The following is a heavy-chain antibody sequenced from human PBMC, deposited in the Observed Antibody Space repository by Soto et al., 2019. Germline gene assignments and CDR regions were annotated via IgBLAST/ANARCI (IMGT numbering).Heavy chain of an antibody. D-gene: IGHD2-21*02. CDR1: VYTFTSYA. J-gene: IGHJ4*02. V-gene: IGHV1-3*01. CDR2: IYSVNGNT. Sequence: APVKVSCKASVYTFTSYAMHWVRQAPGQGLEWMGWIYSVNGNTKXSQKFQCRAXITRDTSASTAXMELIXVRAEDTPGYYCARSIVVVTALDYWGQGTLVTVSS. CDR3: ARSIVVVTALDY.